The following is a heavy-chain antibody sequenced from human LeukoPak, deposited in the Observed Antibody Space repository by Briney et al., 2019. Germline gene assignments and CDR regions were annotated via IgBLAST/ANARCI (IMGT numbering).Heavy chain of an antibody. V-gene: IGHV4-34*01. CDR3: ARGGQRTYYYDSSGYYFHY. J-gene: IGHJ4*02. Sequence: SETLSLTCAVYGGSFSGYYWSWIRQPPGKGLEWIGEINHSASTNYNPSLKSRVTISVDTSKNQFSLKLSSVTAADTAVYYCARGGQRTYYYDSSGYYFHYWGQGTLVTVSS. CDR2: INHSAST. D-gene: IGHD3-22*01. CDR1: GGSFSGYY.